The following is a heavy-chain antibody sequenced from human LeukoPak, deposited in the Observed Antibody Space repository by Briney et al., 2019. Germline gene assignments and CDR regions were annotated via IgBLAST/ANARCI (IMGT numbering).Heavy chain of an antibody. D-gene: IGHD4-11*01. CDR3: ARDSTRGYFDY. CDR2: INSDGSST. CDR1: GFTFSSHW. J-gene: IGHJ4*02. Sequence: GGSLRLSCAASGFTFSSHWMHWVRQAPGKGLVWVSRINSDGSSTSYADSVKGRFTISRDNAKNTLYLQMNSLRAEDTAVYYCARDSTRGYFDYWGQGTLVTVSS. V-gene: IGHV3-74*01.